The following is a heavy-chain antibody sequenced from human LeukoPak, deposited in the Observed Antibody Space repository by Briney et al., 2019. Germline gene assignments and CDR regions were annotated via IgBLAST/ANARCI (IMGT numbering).Heavy chain of an antibody. CDR2: IYNVGTT. D-gene: IGHD1-26*01. V-gene: IGHV3-66*01. CDR1: GFTVSGNH. J-gene: IGHJ4*02. CDR3: ARDQGGAGFNY. Sequence: GGSLRLSCAASGFTVSGNHMSWVRQAPGKGLEWVSVIYNVGTTYYADSVRGRFTISRDDSEDTLYLQMNSLRVEDTAVYYCARDQGGAGFNYWGQGTLVTVSS.